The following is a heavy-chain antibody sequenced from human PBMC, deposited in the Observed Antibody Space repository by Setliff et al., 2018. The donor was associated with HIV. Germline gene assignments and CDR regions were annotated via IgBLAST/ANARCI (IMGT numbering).Heavy chain of an antibody. J-gene: IGHJ4*03. D-gene: IGHD3-16*01. V-gene: IGHV1-3*01. CDR2: INPDNGNT. CDR1: GDNFTSYT. CDR3: AMTKMICYFDY. Sequence: ASVKVSCKASGDNFTSYTFHWVRQAPGQTPEWMGWINPDNGNTQYSQKFRGRVTMTRDTSANTVFMQMSSLRSEDTSIFYCAMTKMICYFDYWGPGTLVTVSS.